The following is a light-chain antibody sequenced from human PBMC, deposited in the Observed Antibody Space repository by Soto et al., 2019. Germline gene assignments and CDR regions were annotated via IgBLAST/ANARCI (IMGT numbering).Light chain of an antibody. V-gene: IGKV3-11*01. CDR3: QQRSDWPLT. CDR2: DTS. J-gene: IGKJ4*01. Sequence: EIVLTQSPATLSLSPGERATLSCRASQSVTGCLAWYQQKPGQPPKLLIYDTSTRVAGIPARFSGSGSGTDFTLTISSLEPEDFAVYYCQQRSDWPLTFGGGTNVEI. CDR1: QSVTGC.